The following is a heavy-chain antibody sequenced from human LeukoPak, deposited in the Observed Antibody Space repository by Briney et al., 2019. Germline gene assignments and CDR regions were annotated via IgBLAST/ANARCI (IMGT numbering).Heavy chain of an antibody. Sequence: GGSLRLSCVVPGFTVSGDYISWFRQAPGKGLEWVSVLYYGVSTFYKDSVRGRFTTSGDKFKNTVYLQMNSLRAEDTAVYYCARGRQNYGDYPYWGQGTLVTVSS. CDR2: LYYGVST. V-gene: IGHV3-53*01. CDR1: GFTVSGDY. J-gene: IGHJ4*02. D-gene: IGHD4-17*01. CDR3: ARGRQNYGDYPY.